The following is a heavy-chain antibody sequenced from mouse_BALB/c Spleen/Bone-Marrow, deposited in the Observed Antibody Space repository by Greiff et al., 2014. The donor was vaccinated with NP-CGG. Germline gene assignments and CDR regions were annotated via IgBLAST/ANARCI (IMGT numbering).Heavy chain of an antibody. Sequence: EVQLQQSGPELVKPGASVKISCKASGYSFTGYFMNWVMQSHGKSLEWIGRINPYNGDTSYNQKFKDKATLTEDKSSSTAHMELRSLASEDSAVYYCTRVTTNWYFDVWGAGTTVTVSS. V-gene: IGHV1-20*02. J-gene: IGHJ1*01. CDR1: GYSFTGYF. D-gene: IGHD1-1*01. CDR3: TRVTTNWYFDV. CDR2: INPYNGDT.